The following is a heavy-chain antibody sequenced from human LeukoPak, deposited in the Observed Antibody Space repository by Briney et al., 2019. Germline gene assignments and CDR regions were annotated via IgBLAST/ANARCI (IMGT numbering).Heavy chain of an antibody. D-gene: IGHD6-6*01. V-gene: IGHV4-34*01. CDR1: GGSFSGYY. J-gene: IGHJ4*02. CDR2: INHSGST. Sequence: PSETLSLTCAVYGGSFSGYYWSWIRQPPGKGLEWIGEINHSGSTNYNPSLKSRVTISVDTSKNQSSLKLSSVTAADTAVYYCARGRNFIAARRFDYWGQGTLVTVSS. CDR3: ARGRNFIAARRFDY.